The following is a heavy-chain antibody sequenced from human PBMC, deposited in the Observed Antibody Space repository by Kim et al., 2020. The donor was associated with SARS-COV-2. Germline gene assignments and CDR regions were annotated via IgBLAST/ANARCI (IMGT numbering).Heavy chain of an antibody. D-gene: IGHD2-2*01. CDR1: GFTFSNFG. CDR3: ARDDGEYARSSDMDV. CDR2: ISPTTSHI. V-gene: IGHV3-48*02. Sequence: GGSLRLSCAASGFTFSNFGMNWVRQAPGKGLEWVSYISPTTSHIYYANSVRGRFTISRDNVKNSVYLQMKSQRDEDTALYYCARDDGEYARSSDMDVWG. J-gene: IGHJ6*02.